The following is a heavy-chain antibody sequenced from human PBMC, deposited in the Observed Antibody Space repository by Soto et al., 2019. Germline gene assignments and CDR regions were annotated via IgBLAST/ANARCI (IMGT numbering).Heavy chain of an antibody. CDR1: GGSISSSSYY. D-gene: IGHD3-9*01. V-gene: IGHV4-39*01. CDR2: IYYSGST. Sequence: SETLSLTCTVSGGSISSSSYYWGWIRQPPGKGLEWIGSIYYSGSTYYNPSLKSRVTISVDTSKNQFSLKLSSVTAADTAVYYCARHAPGVLRYFDWSPPLNWFDPWGQGTLVTVSS. CDR3: ARHAPGVLRYFDWSPPLNWFDP. J-gene: IGHJ5*02.